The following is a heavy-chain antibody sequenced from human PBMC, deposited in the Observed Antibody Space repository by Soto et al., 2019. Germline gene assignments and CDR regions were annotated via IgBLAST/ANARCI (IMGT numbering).Heavy chain of an antibody. D-gene: IGHD3-16*01. CDR2: MDQDGSET. CDR3: VCGGNFFIY. J-gene: IGHJ4*02. V-gene: IGHV3-7*01. Sequence: EVQLVESGGGLVQPGGSLRLSCAASGFTFLTYGMPWGRQPPGKGLEWVANMDQDGSETYYVDSVRGRFTVSRDNAKNSLYLQMNSLRVEDTAVYYCVCGGNFFIYWGQGTLVTVSP. CDR1: GFTFLTYG.